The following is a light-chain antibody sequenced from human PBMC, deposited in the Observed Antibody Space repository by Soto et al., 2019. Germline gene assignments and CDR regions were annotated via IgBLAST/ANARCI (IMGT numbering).Light chain of an antibody. J-gene: IGKJ4*01. CDR2: DAF. CDR3: QQYGSSPLT. Sequence: EIVLTQYPGTLSVSPRDRATLSCLASQSVSGYLAWYQQKLGQPPRLLIYDAFNRAAGIPARFSGSGAGTDFTLTICRLEPEDFAVYYCQQYGSSPLTFGGGTKVDIK. V-gene: IGKV3-20*01. CDR1: QSVSGY.